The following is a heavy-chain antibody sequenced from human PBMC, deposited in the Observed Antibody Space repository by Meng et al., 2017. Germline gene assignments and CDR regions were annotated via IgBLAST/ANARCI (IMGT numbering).Heavy chain of an antibody. CDR3: ARDTSSSWYYYYYGMDV. D-gene: IGHD6-13*01. Sequence: GESLKISCAASGFTFSNYWMSWVRQAPGKGLEWVAVIWYDGSNKYYADSVKGRFTISRDNSKNTLYLQMNSLRAEDTAVYYCARDTSSSWYYYYYGMDVWGQGTTVTVSS. V-gene: IGHV3-33*08. J-gene: IGHJ6*02. CDR2: IWYDGSNK. CDR1: GFTFSNYW.